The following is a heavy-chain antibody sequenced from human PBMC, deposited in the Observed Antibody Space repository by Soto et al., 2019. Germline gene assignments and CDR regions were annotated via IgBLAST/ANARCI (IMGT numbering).Heavy chain of an antibody. D-gene: IGHD6-13*01. CDR2: GG. CDR1: GFSPSTSGRT. CDR3: TLRQDSSRGPIY. Sequence: QITLKESGPTLVKPTETLTLTCSVSGFSPSTSGRTLGWIRQPPGKAPEWLALGGQYSPSLQSRVTFTKDTSKNQVVLTLTDMDPADTATYYCTLRQDSSRGPIYWGQGILVTVSS. V-gene: IGHV2-5*01. J-gene: IGHJ4*02.